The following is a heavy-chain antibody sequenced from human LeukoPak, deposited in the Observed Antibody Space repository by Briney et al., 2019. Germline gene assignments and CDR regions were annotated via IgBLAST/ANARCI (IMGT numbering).Heavy chain of an antibody. D-gene: IGHD3-22*01. CDR1: GLTVGGDG. V-gene: IGHV3-30*18. CDR3: AKDSGGGDSSGYFDY. J-gene: IGHJ4*02. Sequence: GRSLRLSCAASGLTVGGDGMHCVRQAPGKGLWSVAGISYAVSDKYYADSVKGRFTISRDHSKNTLYLQMNSLRAEDTAVYYCAKDSGGGDSSGYFDYWGQGTLVTVSS. CDR2: ISYAVSDK.